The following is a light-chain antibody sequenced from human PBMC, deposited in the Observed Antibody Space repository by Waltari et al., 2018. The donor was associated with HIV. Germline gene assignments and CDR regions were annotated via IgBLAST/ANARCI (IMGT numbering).Light chain of an antibody. V-gene: IGLV4-69*01. CDR1: RGHRSHA. CDR2: VNSDGSH. CDR3: QTWGTGIAV. J-gene: IGLJ3*02. Sequence: QPVLTQPPSASGSLGASVKLTCTLSRGHRSHAIAWHQQQPEKGPRFLMKVNSDGSHNRGAGIPDRFSGSTYGAERYLTISSLQSEDEADYYCQTWGTGIAVFGGGTKLTVL.